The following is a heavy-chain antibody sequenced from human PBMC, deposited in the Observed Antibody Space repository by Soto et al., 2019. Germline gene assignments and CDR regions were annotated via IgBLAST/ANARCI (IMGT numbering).Heavy chain of an antibody. D-gene: IGHD3-9*01. Sequence: PGGSLRLSCAASGFTFSSYAMSWVRQAPGKGLEWVSAISGSGGSTYYADSVKGRFTISRDNSKNTLYPQMNSLRAEDTAVYYCAKDRRESGILTGYFYPDYYYGMDVWGQGTTVTVSS. CDR3: AKDRRESGILTGYFYPDYYYGMDV. CDR2: ISGSGGST. J-gene: IGHJ6*02. CDR1: GFTFSSYA. V-gene: IGHV3-23*01.